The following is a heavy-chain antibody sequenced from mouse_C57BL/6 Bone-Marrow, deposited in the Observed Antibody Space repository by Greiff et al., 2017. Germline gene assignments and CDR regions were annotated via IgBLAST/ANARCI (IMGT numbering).Heavy chain of an antibody. CDR3: TTVLYPYYFDY. CDR2: IDPENGDT. J-gene: IGHJ2*01. CDR1: GFNIKDDY. V-gene: IGHV14-4*01. Sequence: VQLKESGAELVRPGASVKLSCTASGFNIKDDYMHWVKQRPEQGLEWIGWIDPENGDTEYASKFQGKAPITADPSSNTAYLQLSSLTSEDTAVYYCTTVLYPYYFDYWGQGTTLTVSS. D-gene: IGHD2-12*01.